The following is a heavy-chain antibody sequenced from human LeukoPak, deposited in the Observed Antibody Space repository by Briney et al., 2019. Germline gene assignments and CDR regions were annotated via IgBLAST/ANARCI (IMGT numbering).Heavy chain of an antibody. D-gene: IGHD5-12*01. CDR2: ISGSGRNS. J-gene: IGHJ4*02. CDR1: GFTFSNYA. V-gene: IGHV3-23*01. CDR3: ANSKGEIVAAPSDY. Sequence: PGGSLRLSCAASGFTFSNYAFNWVRQAPGKGLEWVSTISGSGRNSYYADSVKGRFTISRDNSKNTLYLQMNSLRAEVTAIYYCANSKGEIVAAPSDYWGQGTLVTVSS.